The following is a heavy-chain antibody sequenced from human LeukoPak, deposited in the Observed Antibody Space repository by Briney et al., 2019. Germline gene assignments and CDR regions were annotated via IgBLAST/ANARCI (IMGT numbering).Heavy chain of an antibody. Sequence: PGGSLRLACVASGFTFDDHGMTWLRQAPGKGLEWVSSINSRSSYIYYADSVKGRFTISRDNAKNSLYLQMNSLRAEDTAVYYCARDGYNYGFSDYWGQGTLVTVSS. CDR2: INSRSSYI. CDR3: ARDGYNYGFSDY. V-gene: IGHV3-21*01. D-gene: IGHD5-18*01. CDR1: GFTFDDHG. J-gene: IGHJ4*02.